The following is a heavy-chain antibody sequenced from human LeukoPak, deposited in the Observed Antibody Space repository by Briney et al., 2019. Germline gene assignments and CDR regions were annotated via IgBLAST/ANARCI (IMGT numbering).Heavy chain of an antibody. CDR3: ARGLEYSSGWYGFDY. D-gene: IGHD6-19*01. Sequence: GASVKVSCKASGYTFTSYYIHWVRQAPGQGLEWMGIINPSGGTTRYAQKLQGRVTVTRDTPTSTVYMELSSLGSEDTAVYYCARGLEYSSGWYGFDYWGQGTLVTVSS. V-gene: IGHV1-46*01. CDR2: INPSGGTT. J-gene: IGHJ4*02. CDR1: GYTFTSYY.